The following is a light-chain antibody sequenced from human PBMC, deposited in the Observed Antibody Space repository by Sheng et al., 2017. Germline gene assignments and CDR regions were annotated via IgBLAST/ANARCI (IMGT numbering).Light chain of an antibody. V-gene: IGKV1-33*01. Sequence: IQMTQSPSFLSASVGDRVTITCQASHDIRKYLNWYQQKPGKAPKLLIYDVSKLEMGVPSRFSGTGSGTDFALTITSLQPEDGGIYYCQQYDNLVFTFGPGTKVDI. CDR1: HDIRKY. CDR2: DVS. J-gene: IGKJ3*01. CDR3: QQYDNLVFT.